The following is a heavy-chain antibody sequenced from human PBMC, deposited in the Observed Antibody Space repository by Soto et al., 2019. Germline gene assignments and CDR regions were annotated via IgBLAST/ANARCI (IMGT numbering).Heavy chain of an antibody. Sequence: GESLKISCEGSGYSFTTYWIGWVLQMPGKGLEWMGIIYPGDSDTRYSPSFQGQVTISADKSISTAYLQWSGLKASDTAMYYCARHGGGNYPPLHDAFDIWGQGTMVTVSS. V-gene: IGHV5-51*01. D-gene: IGHD4-4*01. CDR2: IYPGDSDT. CDR3: ARHGGGNYPPLHDAFDI. J-gene: IGHJ3*02. CDR1: GYSFTTYW.